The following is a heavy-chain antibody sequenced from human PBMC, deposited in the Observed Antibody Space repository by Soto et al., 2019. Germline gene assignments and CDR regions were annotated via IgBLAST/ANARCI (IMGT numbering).Heavy chain of an antibody. V-gene: IGHV3-23*01. CDR3: AKVPGYDYVWGTYYYFDY. CDR2: ISGGGSST. J-gene: IGHJ4*02. D-gene: IGHD3-16*01. Sequence: GGSLRLSCAASGFTFNNYAMSWVRQAPGKGLEWVSSISGGGSSTYYADSVRGRFTISRDNSKNTLYLQMNSLRAEDTAVYYCAKVPGYDYVWGTYYYFDYWGLGALVTVSS. CDR1: GFTFNNYA.